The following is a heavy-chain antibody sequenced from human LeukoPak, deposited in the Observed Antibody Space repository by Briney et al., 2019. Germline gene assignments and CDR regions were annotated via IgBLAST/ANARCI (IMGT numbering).Heavy chain of an antibody. D-gene: IGHD5-18*01. CDR3: ARDRGYSTFDI. CDR1: GFTFSTYW. CDR2: MDQDGTEK. J-gene: IGHJ3*02. V-gene: IGHV3-7*05. Sequence: DPGGSLRLSCAASGFTFSTYWMSWVRQAPGKGLGWVANMDQDGTEKNYVDSVKGRFTISRDNAKNLLYVQMNSLRAEDTAVYYCARDRGYSTFDIWGQGTMVTVSS.